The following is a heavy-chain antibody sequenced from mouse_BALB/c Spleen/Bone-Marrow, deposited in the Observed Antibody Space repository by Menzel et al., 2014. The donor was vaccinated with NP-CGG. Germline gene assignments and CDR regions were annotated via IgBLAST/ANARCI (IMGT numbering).Heavy chain of an antibody. Sequence: EVQLVESGGGLVQPGGCMKLSCVASGFTFSNYWMNWVRQSPEKGLEWVAEIRLKSNNYATHYAESVKGRFTISRDDSKSIVYLQMNNLRAEDTGIYYCTRDYGSSPDYWGQGTTLTVSS. CDR2: IRLKSNNYAT. CDR1: GFTFSNYW. D-gene: IGHD1-1*01. V-gene: IGHV6-6*02. J-gene: IGHJ2*01. CDR3: TRDYGSSPDY.